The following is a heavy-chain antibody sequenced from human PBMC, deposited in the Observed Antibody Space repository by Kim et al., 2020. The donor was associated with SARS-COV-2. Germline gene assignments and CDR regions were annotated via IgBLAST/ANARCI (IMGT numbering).Heavy chain of an antibody. Sequence: SETLSLTCTVSGGSISSSSYYWGWIRQPPGKGLEWIGSIYYSGSTYYNPSLKSRVTISVDTSKNQFSLKLSSVTAADTAVYYCARVYYGDYAPEFAFDIWGQGTMVTVSS. CDR2: IYYSGST. CDR1: GGSISSSSYY. V-gene: IGHV4-39*07. J-gene: IGHJ3*02. D-gene: IGHD4-17*01. CDR3: ARVYYGDYAPEFAFDI.